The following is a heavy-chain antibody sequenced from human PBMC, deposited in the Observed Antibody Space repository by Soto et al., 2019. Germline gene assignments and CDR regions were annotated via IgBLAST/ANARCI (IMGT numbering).Heavy chain of an antibody. V-gene: IGHV3-11*01. J-gene: IGHJ6*03. D-gene: IGHD3-10*01. CDR3: ARSSMVRGVNPLGNYYYYYMDV. CDR2: ISSSGSTI. Sequence: GGSLRLSCAASGFTFSDYYMSWIRQAPGKGLEWVSYISSSGSTIYYADSVKGRFTISRDNAKNSLYLQMNSLRAEDTAVYYCARSSMVRGVNPLGNYYYYYMDVWGKGTTVTVSS. CDR1: GFTFSDYY.